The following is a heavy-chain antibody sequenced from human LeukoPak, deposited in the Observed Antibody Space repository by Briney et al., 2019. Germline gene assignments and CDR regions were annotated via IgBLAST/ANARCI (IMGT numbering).Heavy chain of an antibody. J-gene: IGHJ5*01. CDR2: LSPSTGGS. CDR1: GYSFTAYY. V-gene: IGHV1-2*02. Sequence: ASVTVSCKASGYSFTAYYMHWVRQAPGQGLEWVGWLSPSTGGSNSAPKFQGRVTMTRDTSINTVYMQLRSLDSDDTAVYYCARLWNTFTWRTFGSWGQGTLVNGSS. CDR3: ARLWNTFTWRTFGS. D-gene: IGHD2/OR15-2a*01.